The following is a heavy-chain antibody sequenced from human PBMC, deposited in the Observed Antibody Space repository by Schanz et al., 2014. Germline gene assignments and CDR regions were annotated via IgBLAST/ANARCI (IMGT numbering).Heavy chain of an antibody. D-gene: IGHD2-21*01. CDR3: APLDDCGAASTINDAFDV. V-gene: IGHV3-23*01. Sequence: DVHLMESGGGLVQPGGSLRLSCAGSGFTFSSYAMNWVRQAPGKGLEWVSVISGSGDDTYYADSVKGRFTISRDNSKNSLYRNMNRRRVEHTAVYYGAPLDDCGAASTINDAFDVWGQGTMVTVSS. CDR1: GFTFSSYA. J-gene: IGHJ3*01. CDR2: ISGSGDDT.